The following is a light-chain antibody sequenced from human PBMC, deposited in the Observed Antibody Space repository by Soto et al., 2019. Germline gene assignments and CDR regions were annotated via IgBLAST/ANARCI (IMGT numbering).Light chain of an antibody. CDR1: QSVLYSSNNKNY. V-gene: IGKV4-1*01. J-gene: IGKJ4*01. CDR2: WAS. Sequence: DILMSQTTDSLAVSLGERATINCKSSQSVLYSSNNKNYLAWYQQKPGQPPKLLIYWASTRESGVPDRFSGSGSGTDFTLTISSLQAEDVAVYYCQQYYSTPLTFGGGTKVDIK. CDR3: QQYYSTPLT.